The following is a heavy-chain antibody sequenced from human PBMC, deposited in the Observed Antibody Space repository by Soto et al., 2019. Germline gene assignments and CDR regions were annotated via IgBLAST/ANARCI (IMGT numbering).Heavy chain of an antibody. Sequence: EVQLVESGGGLVKPGGSLRLSCAASGFTFSSYSMNWVRQAPGKGLEWVSSISSSSSYIYYADSVKGRFTISRDNARNSLSLQMNSLRAEDTAVYYCARVVATANNWFDPWGQGTLVTVSS. D-gene: IGHD2-15*01. CDR2: ISSSSSYI. J-gene: IGHJ5*02. CDR1: GFTFSSYS. CDR3: ARVVATANNWFDP. V-gene: IGHV3-21*01.